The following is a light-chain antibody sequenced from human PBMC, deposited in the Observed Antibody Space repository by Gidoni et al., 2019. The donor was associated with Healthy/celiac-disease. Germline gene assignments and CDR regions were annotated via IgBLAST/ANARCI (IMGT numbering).Light chain of an antibody. J-gene: IGKJ2*01. CDR2: WAS. Sequence: DIVMTQSPDSLPVSLGERATINCKSSQSVLYSSNNKNYLAWYQQKPGQPPKLPIYWASTREAGVPDRFSGSGSGTDVTLTISSLQAEDVAVYYCQQYYSTPYTFGQGTKLEIK. CDR1: QSVLYSSNNKNY. CDR3: QQYYSTPYT. V-gene: IGKV4-1*01.